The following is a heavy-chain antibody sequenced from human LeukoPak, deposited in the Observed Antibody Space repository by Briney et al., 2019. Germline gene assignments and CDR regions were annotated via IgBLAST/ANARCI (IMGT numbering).Heavy chain of an antibody. D-gene: IGHD3-9*01. V-gene: IGHV4-39*06. CDR1: GGSISNSSYY. J-gene: IGHJ4*02. Sequence: SETLSLTCTVSGGSISNSSYYWGWIRQPPGKGLEWLGSIYYSGSTYYNPSLKSRVTISVDTSKTHFPLKVSSVTAADTAVYYCATAAAEYNILTGYHSYYFDYWGQGTLVTVSS. CDR3: ATAAAEYNILTGYHSYYFDY. CDR2: IYYSGST.